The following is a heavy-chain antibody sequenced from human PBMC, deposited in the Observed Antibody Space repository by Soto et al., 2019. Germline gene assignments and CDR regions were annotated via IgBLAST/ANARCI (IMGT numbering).Heavy chain of an antibody. V-gene: IGHV1-3*01. D-gene: IGHD3-3*01. CDR1: GYTFTSYA. Sequence: ASVKVSCKASGYTFTSYAMHWVRQAPGQRLEWMGWINAGSGNTKYSQKFQGRVTITRDTSASTAYMELSSLRSEDTAVYYCARGPHYDFWGGYYTGWYYGMDVWGQGTTITVSS. CDR2: INAGSGNT. CDR3: ARGPHYDFWGGYYTGWYYGMDV. J-gene: IGHJ6*02.